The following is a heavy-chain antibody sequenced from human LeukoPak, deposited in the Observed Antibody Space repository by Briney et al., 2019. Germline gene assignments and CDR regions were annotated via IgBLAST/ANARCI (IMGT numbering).Heavy chain of an antibody. CDR1: GGSISTYY. CDR2: IYYTGST. CDR3: ARSYGSGNYFDY. Sequence: PSETLFLTCTVSGGSISTYYWSWIRQPPGKGLEWIGYIYYTGSTEHNPSLKSRVTLSVDTSKNQFSLRLNSVTAADTAVYYCARSYGSGNYFDYWGQGTLVTVSS. V-gene: IGHV4-59*01. D-gene: IGHD3-10*01. J-gene: IGHJ4*02.